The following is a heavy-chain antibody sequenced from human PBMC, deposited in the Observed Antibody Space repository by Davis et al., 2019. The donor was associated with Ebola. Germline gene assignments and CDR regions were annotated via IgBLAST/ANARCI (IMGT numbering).Heavy chain of an antibody. V-gene: IGHV3-33*03. J-gene: IGHJ4*02. Sequence: GGSLRLSCAASGFTLSGYGLHWVRQPPGKGLEWVAVIWYDGRNQYYADSVKGRFTISRDNAKNSLYLQVNSLRDEDTAVYYCAKFSRAGESDWGQGTLVTVSS. CDR1: GFTLSGYG. CDR2: IWYDGRNQ. CDR3: AKFSRAGESD. D-gene: IGHD6-13*01.